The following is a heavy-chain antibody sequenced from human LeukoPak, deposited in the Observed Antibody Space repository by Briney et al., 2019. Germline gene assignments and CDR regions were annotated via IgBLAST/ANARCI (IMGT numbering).Heavy chain of an antibody. V-gene: IGHV4-59*01. D-gene: IGHD2-8*02. CDR1: GGSISSYY. CDR2: IYYSGST. J-gene: IGHJ6*03. CDR3: ARFGARRLVRGYYYYMDV. Sequence: PSETLSLTCTVSGGSISSYYWSWIRQPLGKGLEWIGYIYYSGSTNYNPSLKSRVTISVDTSKNQFSLKLSSVTAADTAVYYCARFGARRLVRGYYYYMDVWGKGTTVTVSS.